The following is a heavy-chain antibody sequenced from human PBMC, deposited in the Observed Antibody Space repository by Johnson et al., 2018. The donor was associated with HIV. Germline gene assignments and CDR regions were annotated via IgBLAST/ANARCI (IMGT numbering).Heavy chain of an antibody. Sequence: VQLVESGGGLVQPGGSLRLSCAASGFTFSNHDMHWVRQTTGKGLEWVSAIGTAGDTYYPDSVKGRFTISRDNTNNSLYLQKNSMRDGDSGVYYCVRVGYSSAYYRDAFDFWGQGTMVTVSS. CDR1: GFTFSNHD. J-gene: IGHJ3*01. CDR3: VRVGYSSAYYRDAFDF. CDR2: IGTAGDT. V-gene: IGHV3-13*01. D-gene: IGHD3-22*01.